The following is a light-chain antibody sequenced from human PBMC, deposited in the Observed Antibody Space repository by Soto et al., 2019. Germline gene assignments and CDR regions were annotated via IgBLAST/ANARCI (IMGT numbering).Light chain of an antibody. V-gene: IGKV3-15*01. J-gene: IGKJ3*01. CDR2: GVS. CDR3: QRHNDWPCT. Sequence: EIVMTQSPGTLSVSPVERATLSCSVSHSVSVNLAWYQQKHVHSPRLRIYGVSNRASGIPARCSGSESRTEFTHTLSSLQSEDFAVYYCQRHNDWPCTLGPGTKVAIK. CDR1: HSVSVN.